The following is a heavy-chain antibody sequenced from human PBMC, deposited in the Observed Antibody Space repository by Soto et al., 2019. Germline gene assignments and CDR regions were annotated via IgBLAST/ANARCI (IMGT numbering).Heavy chain of an antibody. CDR1: GGSISSYY. Sequence: SETLSLTCSGSGGSISSYYWGWIRQPPGKGLEWIGYIYYSGSTNYNPSLKSRVTISVDTSKNQFSLKLSSVTAADTAVYYCARGSGYADYWGQGTLVTVSS. D-gene: IGHD5-12*01. CDR2: IYYSGST. CDR3: ARGSGYADY. J-gene: IGHJ4*02. V-gene: IGHV4-59*01.